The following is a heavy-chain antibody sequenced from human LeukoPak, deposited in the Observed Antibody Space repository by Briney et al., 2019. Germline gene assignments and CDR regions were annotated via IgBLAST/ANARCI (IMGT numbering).Heavy chain of an antibody. CDR1: GFTFSSYE. J-gene: IGHJ4*02. CDR2: ISSSGSTI. Sequence: GGSLRLSCAASGFTFSSYEMNWVRQAPGKGLEWVSYISSSGSTIYYADSVKGRFTISRDNAKNSLYLQMNSQRAEDTAVYYCARDGTIYDYWGQGTLVTVSS. V-gene: IGHV3-48*03. CDR3: ARDGTIYDY. D-gene: IGHD3-3*01.